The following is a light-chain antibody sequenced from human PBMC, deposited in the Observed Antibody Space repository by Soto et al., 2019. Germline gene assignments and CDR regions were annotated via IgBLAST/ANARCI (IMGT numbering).Light chain of an antibody. CDR3: TSYTGSSTFV. J-gene: IGLJ1*01. CDR2: DVN. V-gene: IGLV2-14*01. Sequence: QSALTQPASASGSPGQSVTISCTGTSSDVGGYDYVSWYQQLPGKAPKLLIYDVNNRPSGVSHRFSGSKSGNTASLAISGLEDEEEDDYYCTSYTGSSTFVFGTGTKLTVL. CDR1: SSDVGGYDY.